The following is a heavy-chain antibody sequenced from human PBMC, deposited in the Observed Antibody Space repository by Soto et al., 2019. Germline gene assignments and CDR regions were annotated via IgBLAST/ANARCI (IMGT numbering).Heavy chain of an antibody. D-gene: IGHD3-22*01. J-gene: IGHJ4*02. V-gene: IGHV3-7*01. CDR3: AREGMIYYYDSSGYGL. CDR1: GFTFSSYW. CDR2: IKQDGSEK. Sequence: PGGSLRLSCAASGFTFSSYWMSWVRQAPGKGLEWVANIKQDGSEKYYVDSVKGRFTISRDNAKNSLYLQMNSLRAEDTAVYYCAREGMIYYYDSSGYGLWGQGTLVTVSS.